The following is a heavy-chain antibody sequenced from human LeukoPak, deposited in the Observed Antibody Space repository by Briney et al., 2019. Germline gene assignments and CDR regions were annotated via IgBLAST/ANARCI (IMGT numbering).Heavy chain of an antibody. Sequence: PSETLSLTCTVSGGSISSYYWSWIRQPPGKGLEWIGYIYYSGSTNYNPSLKRRVTISVDTSKNQFSLKLSSVTAADTAVYYCAREARYSGYVSTWAFDIWGQGTMVTVSS. CDR3: AREARYSGYVSTWAFDI. D-gene: IGHD5-12*01. V-gene: IGHV4-59*01. CDR1: GGSISSYY. J-gene: IGHJ3*02. CDR2: IYYSGST.